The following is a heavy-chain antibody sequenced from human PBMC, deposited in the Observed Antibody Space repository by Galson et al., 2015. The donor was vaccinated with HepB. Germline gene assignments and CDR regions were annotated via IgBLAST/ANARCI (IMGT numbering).Heavy chain of an antibody. V-gene: IGHV1-46*01. CDR2: INPSGGST. D-gene: IGHD3-3*01. CDR1: GGTFTSYY. CDR3: ARGPYAIFGVVSNNWFDP. J-gene: IGHJ5*02. Sequence: SVKVSCKASGGTFTSYYMHWVRQAPGQGLEWMGIINPSGGSTSYAQKFQGRVTMTRDTSTSTVYMELSSLRSEDTAVYYCARGPYAIFGVVSNNWFDPWGQGTLVTVSS.